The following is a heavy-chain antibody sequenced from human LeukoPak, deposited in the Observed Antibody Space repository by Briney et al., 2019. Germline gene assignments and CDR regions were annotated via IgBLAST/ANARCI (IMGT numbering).Heavy chain of an antibody. Sequence: GGFLRLSCAASGFTFSSYSMNWVRQAPGKGLEWVSSISSSSSYIYYADSVKGRFTISRDNAKNSLYLQMNSLRAEDTAVHYCARDPYYDYVWGSYPSLADYWGQGTLVTVSS. CDR2: ISSSSSYI. J-gene: IGHJ4*02. D-gene: IGHD3-16*02. CDR1: GFTFSSYS. CDR3: ARDPYYDYVWGSYPSLADY. V-gene: IGHV3-21*01.